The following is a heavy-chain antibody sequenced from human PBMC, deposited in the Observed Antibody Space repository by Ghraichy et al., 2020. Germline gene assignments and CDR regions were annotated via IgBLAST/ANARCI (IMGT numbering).Heavy chain of an antibody. Sequence: ASVKVSCKASGYTFTSYGISWVRQAPGQGLEWMGWISAYNGNTNYAQKLQGRVTMTTDTSTSTAYMELRSLRSDDTAVYYCARDRSVRSCSSTSCSPFDYWGQGTLVTVSS. D-gene: IGHD2-2*01. CDR2: ISAYNGNT. V-gene: IGHV1-18*01. J-gene: IGHJ4*02. CDR3: ARDRSVRSCSSTSCSPFDY. CDR1: GYTFTSYG.